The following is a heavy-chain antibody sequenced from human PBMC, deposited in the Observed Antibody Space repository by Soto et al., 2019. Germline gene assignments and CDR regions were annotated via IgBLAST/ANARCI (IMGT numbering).Heavy chain of an antibody. V-gene: IGHV1-18*01. D-gene: IGHD3-16*01. CDR1: GYTFTNFG. Sequence: QVQLVQSGAEVKKPGASVKVSCKASGYTFTNFGISWVRQAPGQGLEWMGWISAYNGNTNYAQKFQGRVTMTTDTSTNTAYMGGRSLRFEEHAVLYCARGGTPIDHWGQGNLVTVSS. CDR3: ARGGTPIDH. J-gene: IGHJ4*02. CDR2: ISAYNGNT.